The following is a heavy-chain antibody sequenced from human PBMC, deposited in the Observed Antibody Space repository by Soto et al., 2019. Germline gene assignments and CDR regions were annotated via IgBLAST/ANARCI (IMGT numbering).Heavy chain of an antibody. D-gene: IGHD2-2*01. CDR2: INHSGST. CDR1: GGSFSGYY. CDR3: ARGKGRSSTSCFAY. V-gene: IGHV4-34*01. Sequence: QVQLQQWGAGLLKPSETLSLTCAVYGGSFSGYYWSCIRQPPGKGLEWIGEINHSGSTNYNPSLKSRVTISVDTSKNQFSLKLSSVTAADTAVYYCARGKGRSSTSCFAYWGQGTLVTVSS. J-gene: IGHJ4*02.